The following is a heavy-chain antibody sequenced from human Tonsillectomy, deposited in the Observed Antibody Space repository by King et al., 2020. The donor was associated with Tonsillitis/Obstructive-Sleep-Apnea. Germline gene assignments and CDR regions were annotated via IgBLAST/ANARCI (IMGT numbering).Heavy chain of an antibody. CDR3: ARDTGKQWRGVVSAFDI. D-gene: IGHD6-19*01. CDR2: IYYSGST. CDR1: GGSISSGGYY. Sequence: QLQESGPGLVKPSQTLSLTCTVSGGSISSGGYYWSWIGQHPGKGLEWIGYIYYSGSTYYNPSLKSRVTISVDTSKNQFSLKLSSVTAADTAVYYCARDTGKQWRGVVSAFDIWGQGTMVTVSS. J-gene: IGHJ3*02. V-gene: IGHV4-31*03.